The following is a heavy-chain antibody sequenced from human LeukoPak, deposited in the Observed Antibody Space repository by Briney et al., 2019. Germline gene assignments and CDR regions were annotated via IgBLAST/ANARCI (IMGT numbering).Heavy chain of an antibody. CDR2: INHSGST. CDR1: GGSISSYY. J-gene: IGHJ4*02. V-gene: IGHV4-34*01. D-gene: IGHD3-16*02. Sequence: SETLSLTCTVSGGSISSYYWSWIRQPPGKGLEWIGEINHSGSTNYDPSLKSRVTISVDTSKNQFSLKLSSVTAADTAVYYCARGLELMITFGGVIAYFDYWGQGTLVTVSS. CDR3: ARGLELMITFGGVIAYFDY.